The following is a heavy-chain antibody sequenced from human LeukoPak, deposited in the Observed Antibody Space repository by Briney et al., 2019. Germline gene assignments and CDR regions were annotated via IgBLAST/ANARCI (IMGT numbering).Heavy chain of an antibody. J-gene: IGHJ5*02. CDR2: IYTSGSI. Sequence: PSETLSLTCTVSGGSISSYYWSWIRQPAGKGLEWIGRIYTSGSITYNPSLKSRVSMSVDTSKNQFSLKLSSVTAADTALYHCAREMGDMITFGGVIAKYNWFDPWGQGTLVTVSS. V-gene: IGHV4-4*07. CDR3: AREMGDMITFGGVIAKYNWFDP. D-gene: IGHD3-16*02. CDR1: GGSISSYY.